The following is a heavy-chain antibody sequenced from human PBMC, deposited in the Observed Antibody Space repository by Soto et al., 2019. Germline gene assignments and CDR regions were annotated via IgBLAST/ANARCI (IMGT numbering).Heavy chain of an antibody. CDR3: AGGYSDSSGSPRAHLGY. V-gene: IGHV1-18*01. Sequence: ASVKVACKASGYTFTSYGISWVLQAPGQGLEWMGWISAYNGNTNYAQKLQGRVNMTTDKSTSTAYMELRSLRSDDTAVYYCAGGYSDSSGSPRAHLGYWGQGTLVTVSS. CDR1: GYTFTSYG. CDR2: ISAYNGNT. J-gene: IGHJ4*02. D-gene: IGHD3-22*01.